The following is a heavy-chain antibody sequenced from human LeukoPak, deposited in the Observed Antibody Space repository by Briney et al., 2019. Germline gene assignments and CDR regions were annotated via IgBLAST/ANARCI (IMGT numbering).Heavy chain of an antibody. CDR3: ARGWSSYYDFWSGYYPYFDY. CDR2: TYYSGST. CDR1: GGSISSYY. V-gene: IGHV4-59*01. D-gene: IGHD3-3*01. J-gene: IGHJ4*02. Sequence: PSETLSLTCPVSGGSISSYYWSWIRQPPGKGLGWIGYTYYSGSTNYNPSLNSRVTISVDTSKNQFSLKLSSVTAADTAVYYCARGWSSYYDFWSGYYPYFDYWGQGTLVTVSS.